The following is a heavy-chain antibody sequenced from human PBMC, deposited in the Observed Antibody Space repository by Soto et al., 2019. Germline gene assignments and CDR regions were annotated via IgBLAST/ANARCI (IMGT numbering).Heavy chain of an antibody. D-gene: IGHD3-9*01. CDR1: GFTVSSNY. CDR3: ARGDDILTGYRFDY. CDR2: IYSGGST. V-gene: IGHV3-66*01. J-gene: IGHJ4*02. Sequence: GGSLRLSCAASGFTVSSNYMSWVRQAPGKGLEWVSVIYSGGSTYYADSVKGRFTISRDNSKNTLYLQMNSLRAEDTAVYYCARGDDILTGYRFDYWGQGTLVTVSS.